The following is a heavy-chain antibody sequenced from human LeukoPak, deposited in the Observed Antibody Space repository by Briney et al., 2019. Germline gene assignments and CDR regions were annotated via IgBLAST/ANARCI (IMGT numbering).Heavy chain of an antibody. CDR3: ARYVGYEASDI. Sequence: PGGSLRLSCAASGFTFSSYRMKWVRQAPGQGLEWVSYISSSSGSTYYADSVKGRFTISRDNAKNSLYLQMNSLRAEDTAVYYCARYVGYEASDIWGQGTMVTVSS. D-gene: IGHD1-1*01. J-gene: IGHJ3*02. CDR1: GFTFSSYR. CDR2: ISSSSGST. V-gene: IGHV3-48*01.